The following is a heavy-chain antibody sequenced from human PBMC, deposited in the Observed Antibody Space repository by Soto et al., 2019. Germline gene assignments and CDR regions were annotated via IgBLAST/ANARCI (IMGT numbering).Heavy chain of an antibody. D-gene: IGHD5-12*01. J-gene: IGHJ4*02. V-gene: IGHV1-69*06. CDR3: ARVGGELATMRSYFDY. CDR1: GGTFSSYA. CDR2: IIPIFGTA. Sequence: QVQLVQSGAEVKKPGSSVKVSCKASGGTFSSYAISWVRQAPGQGLEWMGGIIPIFGTANYAQKFQGRVTITADKSTSTAYMELSSMRCEDTAVYYCARVGGELATMRSYFDYWGQGTLVTVSS.